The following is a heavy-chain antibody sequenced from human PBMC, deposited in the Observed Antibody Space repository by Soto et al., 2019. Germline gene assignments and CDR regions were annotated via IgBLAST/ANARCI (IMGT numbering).Heavy chain of an antibody. D-gene: IGHD4-17*01. CDR2: IYYSGST. Sequence: SETLSLTCTVSGGSISSYYWSWIRQPPGKGLEWIGYIYYSGSTNYNPSLKSRVTISVDTSKNQFSLKLSSVTAADTAVYYCARVRHGPKDLYYYYYMDVWGKGTTVTVSS. J-gene: IGHJ6*03. V-gene: IGHV4-59*01. CDR3: ARVRHGPKDLYYYYYMDV. CDR1: GGSISSYY.